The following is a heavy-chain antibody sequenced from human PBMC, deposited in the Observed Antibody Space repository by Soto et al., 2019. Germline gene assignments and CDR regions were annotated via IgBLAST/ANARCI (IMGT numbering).Heavy chain of an antibody. CDR2: IYYSGST. CDR3: AGGYEYRAFDI. CDR1: GGSISSYY. V-gene: IGHV4-59*01. D-gene: IGHD5-12*01. J-gene: IGHJ3*02. Sequence: PSETLSLTCTVSGGSISSYYWSWIRQPPGKGLEWIGYIYYSGSTNYNPSLKSRVTISVDTSKNQFSLKLSSVTAAATAVYYCAGGYEYRAFDIWGQGTMVTVSS.